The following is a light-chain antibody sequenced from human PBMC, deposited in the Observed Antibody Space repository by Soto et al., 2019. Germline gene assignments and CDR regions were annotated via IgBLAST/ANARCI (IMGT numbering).Light chain of an antibody. J-gene: IGKJ5*01. Sequence: DIQLTQSPSFLSASVGDRVTITCRASQGISSYLAWYQQKPGKAPKLLIYAASTLQSEVPPRFSGSGSGTEFTLTISSLQPEDFATYYCQHLNSYPITFGQGTRLEIK. CDR3: QHLNSYPIT. CDR2: AAS. V-gene: IGKV1-9*01. CDR1: QGISSY.